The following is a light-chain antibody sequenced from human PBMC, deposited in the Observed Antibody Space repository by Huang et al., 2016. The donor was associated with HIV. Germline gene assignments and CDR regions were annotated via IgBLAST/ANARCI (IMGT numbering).Light chain of an antibody. CDR3: QQYSIPPYA. J-gene: IGKJ2*01. Sequence: DIQMTQSPSFMSASVGDRVTITCRASQAISYYLAWYQQQPGKTPKLLISGASTLESGVPSRFSGGGSVTDFRLTLSSLQPEDVATYYCQQYSIPPYAFGQGTKL. V-gene: IGKV1-27*01. CDR1: QAISYY. CDR2: GAS.